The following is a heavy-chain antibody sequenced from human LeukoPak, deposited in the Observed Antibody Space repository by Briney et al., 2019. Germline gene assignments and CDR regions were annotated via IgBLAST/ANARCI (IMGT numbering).Heavy chain of an antibody. CDR3: ARRGYSTGWYYFDY. J-gene: IGHJ4*02. CDR1: GGSISSYY. Sequence: SETLSLTCTVSGGSISSYYWSWIRQPPGKGLEWIGYIYSSGSTNYNPSLESRVAISVGTSKNQFSLKLSSVTAADTAVYYCARRGYSTGWYYFDYWGQGTLVTVSS. D-gene: IGHD6-19*01. V-gene: IGHV4-59*08. CDR2: IYSSGST.